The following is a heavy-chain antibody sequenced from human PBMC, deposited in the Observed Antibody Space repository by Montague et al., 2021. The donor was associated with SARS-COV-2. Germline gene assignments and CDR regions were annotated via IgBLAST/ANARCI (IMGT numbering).Heavy chain of an antibody. D-gene: IGHD4-23*01. V-gene: IGHV4-4*02. Sequence: SETLSLTCAVSGDSIVTTDCWSWARQPPGKGLEWIGEIYQGASTNYNPSLKSRVTMSVDRSKNQVSLELYSVTAADTALYYCVRAGGFHNRPPVWGQGALVIVSS. CDR3: VRAGGFHNRPPV. CDR1: GDSIVTTDC. J-gene: IGHJ4*02. CDR2: IYQGAST.